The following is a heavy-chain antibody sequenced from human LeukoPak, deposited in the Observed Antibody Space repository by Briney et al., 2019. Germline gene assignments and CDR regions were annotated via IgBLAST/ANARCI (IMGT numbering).Heavy chain of an antibody. CDR3: ARDRATDREQNWFDP. CDR1: GYTFTGYY. D-gene: IGHD5-24*01. J-gene: IGHJ5*02. V-gene: IGHV1-2*02. Sequence: ASVKVSCKASGYTFTGYYMHWVRQAPGQGLEWMGWINPNSGGTNYAQKFQGRVTMTRDTSISTAYMGLSRLRSDDTAVYYCARDRATDREQNWFDPWGQGTLVTVSS. CDR2: INPNSGGT.